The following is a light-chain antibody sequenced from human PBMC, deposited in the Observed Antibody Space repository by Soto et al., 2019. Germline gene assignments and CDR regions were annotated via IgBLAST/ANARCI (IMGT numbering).Light chain of an antibody. CDR2: DVS. CDR1: SSDVGNYNY. V-gene: IGLV2-14*01. Sequence: QSALTQPASVSGSPGQSITISCTGTSSDVGNYNYVSWYQHHPDKAPKLIIYDVSNRPSGVSNRSSGSKSGNTASLTISGLQAEDEADYPCSSYAGRGTVVFGGGTKLTVL. J-gene: IGLJ2*01. CDR3: SSYAGRGTVV.